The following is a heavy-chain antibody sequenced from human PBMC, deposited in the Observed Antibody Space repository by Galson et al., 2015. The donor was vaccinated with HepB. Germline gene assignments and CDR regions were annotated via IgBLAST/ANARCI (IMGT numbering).Heavy chain of an antibody. CDR1: GFILENYA. V-gene: IGHV3-48*02. J-gene: IGHJ4*02. CDR3: ARDPRLRFFDWSSDTYFDY. Sequence: SLRLSCAASGFILENYAMAWVRQGPGNGLEWVSYIGGTGTVIYYADSVRGRFTISRDNAKNTLFLQINKVRDQDTAIYFCARDPRLRFFDWSSDTYFDYWGRGTPVTVSS. CDR2: IGGTGTVI. D-gene: IGHD3-9*01.